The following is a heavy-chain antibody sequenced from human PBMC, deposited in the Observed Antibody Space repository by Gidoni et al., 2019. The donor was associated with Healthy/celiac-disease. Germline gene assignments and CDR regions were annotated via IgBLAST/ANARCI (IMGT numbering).Heavy chain of an antibody. CDR2: INHGGNN. CDR3: ASTRIVGATNWFDP. CDR1: GGSFSGYY. J-gene: IGHJ5*02. D-gene: IGHD1-26*01. Sequence: QVQLQQWGAGLLKPSETLSLTCAVYGGSFSGYYWSWIRQPPRKGLEGNGEINHGGNNNYHPFHKSPVTISVETSKDQFSLKLNSVTGGEKAVDYCASTRIVGATNWFDPWGQGTLVTVSS. V-gene: IGHV4-34*01.